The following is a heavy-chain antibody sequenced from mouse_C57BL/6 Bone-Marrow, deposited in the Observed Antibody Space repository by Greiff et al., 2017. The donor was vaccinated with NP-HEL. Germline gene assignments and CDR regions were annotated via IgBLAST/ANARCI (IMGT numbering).Heavy chain of an antibody. CDR3: ARDYYYGSSYYAMDY. CDR2: ISDGGSYT. J-gene: IGHJ4*01. Sequence: DVQLQESGGGLVKPGGSLKLSCAASGFTFSSYAMSWVRQTPEKRLEWVATISDGGSYTYYPDNVKGRFTISRDNAKNNLYLQMSHLKSEDTAMYYCARDYYYGSSYYAMDYWGQGTSVTVSS. V-gene: IGHV5-4*01. D-gene: IGHD1-1*01. CDR1: GFTFSSYA.